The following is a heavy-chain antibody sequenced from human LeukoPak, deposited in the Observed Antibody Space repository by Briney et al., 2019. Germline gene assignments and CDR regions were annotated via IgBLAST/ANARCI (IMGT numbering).Heavy chain of an antibody. CDR3: ARGKEGGLLY. CDR1: GYTFSSYA. Sequence: ASVKVSCSTSGYTFSSYAITWVRQAPGQGLEWMGWVSTYNGYTSYAQTIQGRVTMTTDTSTSTAYMELRSLRSDDTAVYYCARGKEGGLLYWGQGTLVTVSS. CDR2: VSTYNGYT. D-gene: IGHD2-21*01. V-gene: IGHV1-18*01. J-gene: IGHJ4*02.